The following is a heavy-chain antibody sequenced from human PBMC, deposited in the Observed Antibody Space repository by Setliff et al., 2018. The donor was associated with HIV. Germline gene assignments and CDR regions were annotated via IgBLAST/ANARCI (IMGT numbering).Heavy chain of an antibody. J-gene: IGHJ6*02. CDR1: GYTFTSYG. CDR2: ISAYNGDT. CDR3: ARDAWVEFLEWTFYGMDV. Sequence: ASVKVSCKASGYTFTSYGISWVRQAPGQGLEWMGWISAYNGDTKYAQKVQGRVTLTTDTSSSTVYMELRSLRSDDTAVYYCARDAWVEFLEWTFYGMDVRGQGTTVTVSS. D-gene: IGHD3-3*02. V-gene: IGHV1-18*01.